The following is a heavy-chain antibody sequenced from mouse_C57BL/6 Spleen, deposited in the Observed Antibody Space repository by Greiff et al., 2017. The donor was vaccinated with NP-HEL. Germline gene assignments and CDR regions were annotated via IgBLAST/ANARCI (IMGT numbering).Heavy chain of an antibody. CDR1: GYTFTSYW. CDR2: IHPNSGST. CDR3: ARLYGNYAGVYFDY. Sequence: QVQLQQPGAELVKPGASVKLSCKASGYTFTSYWMHWVKQRPGQGLEWIGMIHPNSGSTNYNEKFKSKATLTVDKSSSTAYMQLSSLTSEDSAVYYCARLYGNYAGVYFDYWGQGTTLAVSS. V-gene: IGHV1-64*01. D-gene: IGHD2-1*01. J-gene: IGHJ2*01.